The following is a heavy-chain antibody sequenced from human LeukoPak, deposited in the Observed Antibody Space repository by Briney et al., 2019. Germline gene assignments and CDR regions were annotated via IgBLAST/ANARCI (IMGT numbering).Heavy chain of an antibody. CDR2: ISWNSGGI. J-gene: IGHJ4*02. CDR1: GFTFDDYA. Sequence: PGGSLRLSCAASGFTFDDYAMHWVRQAPGKGLEWVSGISWNSGGIGYADSVKGRFTISRDNAKNSLYLQMNSLRAEDTAVYYCARVAYYYDSSGYLSYWGQGTLVTVSS. D-gene: IGHD3-22*01. V-gene: IGHV3-9*01. CDR3: ARVAYYYDSSGYLSY.